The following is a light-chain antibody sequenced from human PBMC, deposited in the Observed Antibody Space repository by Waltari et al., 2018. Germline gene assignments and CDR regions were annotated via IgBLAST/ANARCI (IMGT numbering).Light chain of an antibody. V-gene: IGKV3-15*01. CDR1: QSVRSH. CDR2: GAS. Sequence: EIVITQPPATLSVPPGERATLPCRASQSVRSHLAWYQQRPGQAPRLLIYGASTRATGIPARFSGSGSETEFTLTISSLQSEDFAVYYCQQYDNWPPYTFGQGTKLEIK. J-gene: IGKJ2*01. CDR3: QQYDNWPPYT.